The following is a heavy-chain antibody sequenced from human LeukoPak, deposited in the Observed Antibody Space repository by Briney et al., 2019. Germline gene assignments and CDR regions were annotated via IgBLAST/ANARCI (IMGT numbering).Heavy chain of an antibody. D-gene: IGHD1-26*01. CDR2: INHSGST. CDR1: GYSISSGYY. Sequence: SETLSLTCTVSGYSISSGYYWGWIRQPPGKGLEWIGEINHSGSTNYNPSLKSRVTISVDTSKNQFSLKLSSVTAADTAVYYCAKDTKWQLNAYYFDSWGQGTLVTVSS. V-gene: IGHV4-38-2*02. J-gene: IGHJ4*02. CDR3: AKDTKWQLNAYYFDS.